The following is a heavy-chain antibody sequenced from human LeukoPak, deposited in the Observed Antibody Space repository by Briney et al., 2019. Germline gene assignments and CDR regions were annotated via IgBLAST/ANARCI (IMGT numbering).Heavy chain of an antibody. V-gene: IGHV3-23*01. Sequence: PGGSLRLSCAASGFTFSNFAVSWVRQAPGKGLEWVSAISGSGGSTYYADSVKGRFTISRDNAKNSLYLQMNSLRDEDTAVYCCASEGSDWLPASWGQGTLVTVSS. CDR3: ASEGSDWLPAS. CDR2: ISGSGGST. J-gene: IGHJ4*02. CDR1: GFTFSNFA. D-gene: IGHD6-19*01.